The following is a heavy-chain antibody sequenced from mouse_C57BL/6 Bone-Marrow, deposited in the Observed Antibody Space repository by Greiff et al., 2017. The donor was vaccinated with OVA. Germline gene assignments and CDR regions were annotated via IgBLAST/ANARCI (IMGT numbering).Heavy chain of an antibody. D-gene: IGHD1-1*01. V-gene: IGHV3-6*01. Sequence: ESGPGLVKPSQSLSLTCSVTGYSITSGYYWNWIRQFPGNKLEWMGYISYDGSNNYNPSLKNRISITRDTSKNPFFLMLNSVTTEDTATYYCAGGGILCYGSSFDDGGQGTTLTASS. CDR1: GYSITSGYY. J-gene: IGHJ2*01. CDR2: ISYDGSN. CDR3: AGGGILCYGSSFDD.